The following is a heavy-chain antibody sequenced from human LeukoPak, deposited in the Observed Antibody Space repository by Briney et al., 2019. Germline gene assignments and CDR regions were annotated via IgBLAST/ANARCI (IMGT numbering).Heavy chain of an antibody. CDR2: IRYDGSNK. CDR3: ARDHYGSYYYGMDV. Sequence: PGGSLRLSCAASGFTFSSYGMHWVRQAPGKGLEWVAFIRYDGSNKYYADSVKGRFTISRDNSKNTLYLQMNSLRAEDTAVYYCARDHYGSYYYGMDVWGQGTTVTVSS. D-gene: IGHD3-16*01. J-gene: IGHJ6*02. CDR1: GFTFSSYG. V-gene: IGHV3-30*02.